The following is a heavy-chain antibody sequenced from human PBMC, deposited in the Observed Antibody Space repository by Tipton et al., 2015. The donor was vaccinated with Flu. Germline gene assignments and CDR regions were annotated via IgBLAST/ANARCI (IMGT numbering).Heavy chain of an antibody. D-gene: IGHD6-13*01. Sequence: AASGFTFDDYAMHWVRQAPGKGLEWVSGISWNSGSIGYADSVKGRFTISRDNAKNSLYLQMNSLRAEDTALYYCAKDRQQLPIGAFDIWGQGTMVTVSS. V-gene: IGHV3-9*01. CDR2: ISWNSGSI. CDR3: AKDRQQLPIGAFDI. J-gene: IGHJ3*02. CDR1: GFTFDDYA.